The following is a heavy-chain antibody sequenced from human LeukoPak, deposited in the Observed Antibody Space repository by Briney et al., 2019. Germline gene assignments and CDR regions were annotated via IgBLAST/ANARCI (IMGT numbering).Heavy chain of an antibody. V-gene: IGHV1-69*13. CDR1: GGTFSSYA. CDR3: ARAANPAIPPFKD. D-gene: IGHD6-25*01. CDR2: IIPIFGTA. Sequence: SVKVSCKASGGTFSSYAISWVRQAPGQGLEWMGGIIPIFGTANYAQKFQGRVTITADESTSTAYMELSSLRSEDTAVYYCARAANPAIPPFKDWGQGTLVTVSS. J-gene: IGHJ4*02.